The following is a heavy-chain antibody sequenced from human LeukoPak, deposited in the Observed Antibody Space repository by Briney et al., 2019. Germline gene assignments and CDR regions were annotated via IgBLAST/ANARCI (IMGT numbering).Heavy chain of an antibody. CDR1: GISLSNYA. V-gene: IGHV3-23*01. Sequence: GGSLRLSRVVSGISLSNYAMSSVRQAPGKGLEWVSYISERGGTTTYAESVKGRFTISIDNSLNTLILKMSSMSAEATAVYFCAKRGVVIRGILVIGYHQEAYHYDHWGQGVLVTVSS. D-gene: IGHD3-10*01. J-gene: IGHJ4*02. CDR2: ISERGGTT. CDR3: AKRGVVIRGILVIGYHQEAYHYDH.